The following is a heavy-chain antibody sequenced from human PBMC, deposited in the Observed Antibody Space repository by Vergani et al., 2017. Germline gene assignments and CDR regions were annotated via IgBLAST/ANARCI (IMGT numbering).Heavy chain of an antibody. V-gene: IGHV5-51*03. CDR1: GYSFSRNW. J-gene: IGHJ6*03. D-gene: IGHD2/OR15-2a*01. Sequence: EVQLEQSGAAVKKPGESLEISCKGSGYSFSRNWIAWVRERPGQGLEWMGMIYPGNSETRNNPSFRGQVTMSVDKSISTAYVQWSSLKASDSAMYYCARVYCRGMSCAGTDYFEHIDVWGKGTTVTVS. CDR3: ARVYCRGMSCAGTDYFEHIDV. CDR2: IYPGNSET.